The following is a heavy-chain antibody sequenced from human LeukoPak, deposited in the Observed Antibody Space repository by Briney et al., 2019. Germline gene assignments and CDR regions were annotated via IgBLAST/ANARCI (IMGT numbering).Heavy chain of an antibody. Sequence: ASVKVSCKASGGTFSSYAISWVRQAPGQGLEWVGGIIPIFGTANYAQKFQGRVTITADESTSTAYMELSSLRSEDTAVYYCATPSGDYYAYWGQGTLVTVSS. D-gene: IGHD3-10*01. CDR3: ATPSGDYYAY. CDR2: IIPIFGTA. J-gene: IGHJ4*02. V-gene: IGHV1-69*13. CDR1: GGTFSSYA.